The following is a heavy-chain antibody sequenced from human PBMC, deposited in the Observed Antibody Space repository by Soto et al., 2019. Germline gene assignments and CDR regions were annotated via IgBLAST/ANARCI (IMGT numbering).Heavy chain of an antibody. CDR3: AKNYQFDS. CDR2: IHSSGVT. J-gene: IGHJ4*02. D-gene: IGHD2-2*01. V-gene: IGHV3-23*01. Sequence: GGSLRLSCAASGFTFSSYGMHWVRQAPGRGLDWVSSIHSSGVTYYADSVKGRFTSSRDNSKNTLYLQLNSLRAEDTAIYYCAKNYQFDSWGQGTRVTVS. CDR1: GFTFSSYG.